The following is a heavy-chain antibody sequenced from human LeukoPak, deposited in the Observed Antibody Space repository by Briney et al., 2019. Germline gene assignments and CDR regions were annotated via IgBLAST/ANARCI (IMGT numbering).Heavy chain of an antibody. Sequence: GGSLRLSCAASGFTFSDHYMNWVRQAPGKGLEWVGRLRNKANSYTTEYAASVKGRFTISRDDSKNSLYLQMNSLKTEDTAMYFCVRAGIVTTPYFFDYWGQGTLVTVSS. CDR2: LRNKANSYTT. V-gene: IGHV3-72*01. CDR1: GFTFSDHY. CDR3: VRAGIVTTPYFFDY. D-gene: IGHD5-12*01. J-gene: IGHJ4*02.